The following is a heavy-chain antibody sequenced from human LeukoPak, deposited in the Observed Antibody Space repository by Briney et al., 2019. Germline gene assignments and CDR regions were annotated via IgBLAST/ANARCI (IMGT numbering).Heavy chain of an antibody. CDR3: ANGVGATTT. V-gene: IGHV3-23*01. CDR1: GFTFSSYD. D-gene: IGHD1-26*01. J-gene: IGHJ4*02. CDR2: ISNSGGRT. Sequence: PGGSLRLSCVASGFTFSSYDMSWVRQAPGKGLEWVSAISNSGGRTFYADSVKGRFTISRDNSKNTLYLQMNSLRAEDTAVYYCANGVGATTTWGQGTLVTVSS.